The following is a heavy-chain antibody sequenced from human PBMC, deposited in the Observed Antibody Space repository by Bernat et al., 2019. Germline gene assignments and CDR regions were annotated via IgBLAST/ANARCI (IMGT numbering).Heavy chain of an antibody. D-gene: IGHD3-16*01. CDR1: GGSISSYY. Sequence: QVQLQESGPGLVKPSETLSLTCTVSGGSISSYYWSWIRQPPGKGLEWIGYIYYSGSTNYNPSLKSRVTISVDTSKNQFSLKLSSVTAADTAVYYCATQQPVGGFRSGGFYFDYWGQGTLVTVSS. CDR2: IYYSGST. J-gene: IGHJ4*02. V-gene: IGHV4-59*08. CDR3: ATQQPVGGFRSGGFYFDY.